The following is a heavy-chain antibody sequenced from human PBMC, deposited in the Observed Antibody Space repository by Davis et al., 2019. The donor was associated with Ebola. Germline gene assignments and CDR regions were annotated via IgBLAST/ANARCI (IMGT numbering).Heavy chain of an antibody. Sequence: SETLSLTCSVSGVSISTGAYYWSWVRQPPGKGLEWIGQITHRGNTNYNPALKSRVAMSIGASNKRFSLQLTSVTAADTAVYYCARGPNVYYDPSGNRLDNWGQGTLVSVSS. CDR1: GVSISTGAYY. CDR2: ITHRGNT. D-gene: IGHD3-22*01. V-gene: IGHV4-39*07. J-gene: IGHJ4*02. CDR3: ARGPNVYYDPSGNRLDN.